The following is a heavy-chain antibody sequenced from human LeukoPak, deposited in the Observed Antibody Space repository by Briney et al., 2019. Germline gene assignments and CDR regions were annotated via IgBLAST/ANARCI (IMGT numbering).Heavy chain of an antibody. J-gene: IGHJ4*02. Sequence: GGSVRLSCEVSGFTFSSYWMSWVRQAPGKGLEWVAIISYDGGEIYYVDSVKGRFTLSRDNAKSSVYLQMNSLRAEDAAVYYCARDKPRGSYDGSIFDSWGQGTLVTVSS. D-gene: IGHD3-16*01. CDR1: GFTFSSYW. CDR3: ARDKPRGSYDGSIFDS. V-gene: IGHV3-7*01. CDR2: ISYDGGEI.